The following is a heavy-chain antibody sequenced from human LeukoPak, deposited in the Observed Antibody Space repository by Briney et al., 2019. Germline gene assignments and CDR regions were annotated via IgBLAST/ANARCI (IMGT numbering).Heavy chain of an antibody. J-gene: IGHJ4*02. V-gene: IGHV1-69*06. Sequence: SVKVSCKASGGTFSSYAISWVRQAPGQGLKWMGGIIPIFGTANYAQKFQGRVTITADKSTSTAYMELSSLRSEDTAVYYCARDGYNSVLLDYWGQGTLVTVSS. D-gene: IGHD5-24*01. CDR1: GGTFSSYA. CDR2: IIPIFGTA. CDR3: ARDGYNSVLLDY.